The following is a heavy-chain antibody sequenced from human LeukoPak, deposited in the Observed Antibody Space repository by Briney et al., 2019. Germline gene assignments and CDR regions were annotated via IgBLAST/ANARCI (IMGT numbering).Heavy chain of an antibody. Sequence: SETLSLTCAVYGGSFSGYFWSWLRQTPGEGLEWIGEIDHSGTTNYNPSLRSRVTISVDTSKNQFSLRLTSVTAADTAVYYCARRGIGSATNYKGDFEYWGQGVLVTVSS. V-gene: IGHV4-34*01. CDR1: GGSFSGYF. D-gene: IGHD3-10*01. J-gene: IGHJ4*02. CDR3: ARRGIGSATNYKGDFEY. CDR2: IDHSGTT.